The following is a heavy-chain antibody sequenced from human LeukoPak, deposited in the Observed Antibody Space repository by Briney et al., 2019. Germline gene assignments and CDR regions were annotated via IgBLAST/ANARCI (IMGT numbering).Heavy chain of an antibody. D-gene: IGHD5-12*01. Sequence: PGGSLRLSCAASGFTFRRYWMSWVRQAPGKGLEWVANINQGGSVKYYVDSVKGRFTISRDDAKNSLYVQMNSLRDEDTAVYYCARVGYSGWNLEYWGQGTLVTVSS. V-gene: IGHV3-7*01. CDR3: ARVGYSGWNLEY. J-gene: IGHJ4*02. CDR2: INQGGSVK. CDR1: GFTFRRYW.